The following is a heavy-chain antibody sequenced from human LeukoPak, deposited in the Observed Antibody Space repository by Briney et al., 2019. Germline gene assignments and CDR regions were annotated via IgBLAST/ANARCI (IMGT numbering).Heavy chain of an antibody. J-gene: IGHJ5*02. V-gene: IGHV3-9*01. CDR2: ISWNSGSI. Sequence: HTGGSLRLSCAASGFTFDDYAMHWVRQAPGKGLEWVPGISWNSGSIGYADSVKGRFTISRDNAKNSLYLQMNSLRAEDTALYYCAKDRAKAVAGNNWFDPWGQGTLVTVSS. CDR3: AKDRAKAVAGNNWFDP. D-gene: IGHD6-19*01. CDR1: GFTFDDYA.